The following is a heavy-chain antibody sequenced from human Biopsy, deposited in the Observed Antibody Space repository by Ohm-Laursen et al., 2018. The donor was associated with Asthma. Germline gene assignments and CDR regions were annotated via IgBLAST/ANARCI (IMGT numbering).Heavy chain of an antibody. Sequence: TQTLTLTSSFSGFSLSSSGANVNWIRQPPGKALEWLARIDWEEDKFYSTSLRTRLTISKGSSEDQVVLTMTNMGPVDTATYYCTRHNDYWGPGILVTASS. CDR2: IDWEEDK. CDR1: GFSLSSSGAN. D-gene: IGHD1-14*01. V-gene: IGHV2-70*04. CDR3: TRHNDY. J-gene: IGHJ4*02.